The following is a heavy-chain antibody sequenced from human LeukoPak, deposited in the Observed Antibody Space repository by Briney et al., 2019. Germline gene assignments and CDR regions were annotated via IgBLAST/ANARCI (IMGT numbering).Heavy chain of an antibody. V-gene: IGHV3-21*01. Sequence: GGSLRLSCAASGFTFSSYSMNWVRQAPGKGLEWVSSISSGSSYIYYADSVKGRFTISRDNAKNSLYLQMNSLRAEDTAVYYCARDRSTGTTDYWGQGTLVTVSS. CDR3: ARDRSTGTTDY. D-gene: IGHD1-1*01. CDR2: ISSGSSYI. J-gene: IGHJ4*02. CDR1: GFTFSSYS.